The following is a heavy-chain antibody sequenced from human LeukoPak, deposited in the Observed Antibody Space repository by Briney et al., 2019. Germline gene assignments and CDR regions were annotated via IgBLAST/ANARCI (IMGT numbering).Heavy chain of an antibody. CDR2: ISNDGAIK. CDR1: GFTFSSYT. Sequence: GGSLRLSCAASGFTFSSYTMHWVRQAPGKGLEWVAAISNDGAIKFYADSAKARFTISRDNSKNTLYLQMNSLRPEDTAIFYCGTVRPDWGSYLLDHWGQGTLVTVSS. CDR3: GTVRPDWGSYLLDH. J-gene: IGHJ4*02. V-gene: IGHV3-30-3*01. D-gene: IGHD3-16*01.